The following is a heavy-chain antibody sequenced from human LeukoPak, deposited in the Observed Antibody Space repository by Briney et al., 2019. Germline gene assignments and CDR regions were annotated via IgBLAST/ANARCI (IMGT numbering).Heavy chain of an antibody. Sequence: GGSLRLSCAASGFTFSSYTMNWVRQAPGKGLEWVSSISSSSIYIYYADSLKGRFTISRDNARNSLYLQMNSLRAEDTAVYYCAREERTYYYDSSGPEPPDYWGQGTLVTVSS. D-gene: IGHD3-22*01. CDR3: AREERTYYYDSSGPEPPDY. CDR2: ISSSSIYI. CDR1: GFTFSSYT. V-gene: IGHV3-21*01. J-gene: IGHJ4*02.